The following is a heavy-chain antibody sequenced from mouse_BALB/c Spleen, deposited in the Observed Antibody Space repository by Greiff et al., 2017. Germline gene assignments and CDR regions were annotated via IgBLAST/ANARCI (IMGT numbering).Heavy chain of an antibody. J-gene: IGHJ4*01. Sequence: EVQLQQSGAELVKPGASVKLSCTASGFNIKDTYMHWVKQRPEQGLEWIGRIDPANGNTKYDPKFQGKATITADTSSNTAYLQLSSLTSEDTAVYYCARSYYGSSLYAMDYGGQGTSVTVSS. CDR2: IDPANGNT. D-gene: IGHD1-1*01. V-gene: IGHV14-3*02. CDR3: ARSYYGSSLYAMDY. CDR1: GFNIKDTY.